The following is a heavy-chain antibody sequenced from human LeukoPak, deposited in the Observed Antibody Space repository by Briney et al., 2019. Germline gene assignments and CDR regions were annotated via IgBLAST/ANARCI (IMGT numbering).Heavy chain of an antibody. CDR3: AKAVGLSGYFVFMDY. CDR2: ISGSGGST. V-gene: IGHV3-23*01. J-gene: IGHJ4*02. D-gene: IGHD3-22*01. CDR1: GFTFSSYA. Sequence: PGGSLRLSCAASGFTFSSYAMSWVRQAPGRGLEWVSAISGSGGSTYYADSVKGRFTISRDNSKNKLYLQMNSLRAEDTAVYYCAKAVGLSGYFVFMDYWGQGTLVTVSS.